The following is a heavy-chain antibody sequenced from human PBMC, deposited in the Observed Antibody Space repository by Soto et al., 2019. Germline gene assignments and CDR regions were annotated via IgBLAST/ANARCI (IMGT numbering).Heavy chain of an antibody. D-gene: IGHD6-13*01. J-gene: IGHJ4*02. Sequence: ASVKVSCKASGYTFTGYYMHWVRQAPGQGLEWMGWINPNSGGTNYAQKFQGWVTMTRDTSISTAYMELSRLRSDDTAVYYCARGSRIAAAGLEIDYWGQGTLVTVSS. CDR3: ARGSRIAAAGLEIDY. V-gene: IGHV1-2*04. CDR2: INPNSGGT. CDR1: GYTFTGYY.